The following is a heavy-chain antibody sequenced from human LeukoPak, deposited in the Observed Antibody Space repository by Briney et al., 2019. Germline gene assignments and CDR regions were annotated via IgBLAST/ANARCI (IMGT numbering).Heavy chain of an antibody. J-gene: IGHJ5*02. Sequence: PSETLSLTCTVSGGSISSGGYYWSWIRQHPGKGLEWIGYIYYSGSTYYNPSLKSRVTISVDTSKNQFSLKLSSVTAADTAVYYCARGGPYDSYGLSWFDPWGQGTLVTVSS. D-gene: IGHD5-18*01. CDR1: GGSISSGGYY. CDR2: IYYSGST. CDR3: ARGGPYDSYGLSWFDP. V-gene: IGHV4-31*03.